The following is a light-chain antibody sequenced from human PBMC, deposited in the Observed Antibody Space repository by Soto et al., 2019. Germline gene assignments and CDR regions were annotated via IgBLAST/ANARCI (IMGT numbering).Light chain of an antibody. Sequence: DIQMTQSPSSLSASVGDRVTIACRASQSISSYVNWYQQKPGKAPKLMIYAASSLQSGVPSRFSGSGSGTEFTLTISSLQPDDFATYFCQQYNSWTFGQGTKVDIK. CDR1: QSISSY. J-gene: IGKJ1*01. CDR2: AAS. V-gene: IGKV1-39*01. CDR3: QQYNSWT.